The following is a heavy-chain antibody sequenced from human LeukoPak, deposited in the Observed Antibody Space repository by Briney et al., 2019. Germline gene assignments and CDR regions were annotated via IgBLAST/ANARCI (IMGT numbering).Heavy chain of an antibody. CDR2: INPNSGGT. V-gene: IGHV1-2*02. CDR1: GYTFTSYG. D-gene: IGHD1-26*01. Sequence: ASVKVSCKASGYTFTSYGISWVRQAPGQGLEWMGWINPNSGGTNYAQKFQGRVTMTRDTSISTAYMELSRLRSDDTAVYYCARAPKWELLRVPFDYWGQGTLVTVSS. CDR3: ARAPKWELLRVPFDY. J-gene: IGHJ4*02.